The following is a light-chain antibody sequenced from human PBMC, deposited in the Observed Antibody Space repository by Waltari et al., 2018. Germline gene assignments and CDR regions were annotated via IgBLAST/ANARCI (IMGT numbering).Light chain of an antibody. CDR3: QTGGHGTWV. CDR1: SRHSTNI. V-gene: IGLV4-69*01. Sequence: QIVLTQSPSASASLGASVKLTCTLSSRHSTNIIAWLPQQPEKGPRYLMNVNSDGSHNKGVGIPDRFSGSSSGAERYLTISSRQSEDEADYYCQTGGHGTWVFGGGTRLTVL. CDR2: VNSDGSH. J-gene: IGLJ3*02.